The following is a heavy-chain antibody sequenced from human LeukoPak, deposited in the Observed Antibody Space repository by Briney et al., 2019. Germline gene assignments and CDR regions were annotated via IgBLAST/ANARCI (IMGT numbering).Heavy chain of an antibody. Sequence: PGRSLRLSCAASGFTFSSYGMHWVRQAPGKGLEWVAVISYDGSNKYYADSVKGRFTISRDNAKNSLYLQMNSLRAEDTALYYCAKVGARTGAYYFDYWGQGTLVTVSS. CDR3: AKVGARTGAYYFDY. V-gene: IGHV3-30*18. CDR1: GFTFSSYG. J-gene: IGHJ4*02. D-gene: IGHD1-26*01. CDR2: ISYDGSNK.